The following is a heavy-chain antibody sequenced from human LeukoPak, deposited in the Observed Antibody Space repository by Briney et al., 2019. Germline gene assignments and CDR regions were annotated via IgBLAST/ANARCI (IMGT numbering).Heavy chain of an antibody. CDR1: GFTFSASG. V-gene: IGHV3-73*01. CDR3: TRQRDGYNSGGDY. J-gene: IGHJ4*02. D-gene: IGHD5-24*01. Sequence: PGGSLRLSCAASGFTFSASGMHWVRQASGKGLEWVARIRSKANTYATAYAASVKGRFTISRDDSKDTAYLQMNSLKTEDTAVYYCTRQRDGYNSGGDYWGQGTLVTVSS. CDR2: IRSKANTYAT.